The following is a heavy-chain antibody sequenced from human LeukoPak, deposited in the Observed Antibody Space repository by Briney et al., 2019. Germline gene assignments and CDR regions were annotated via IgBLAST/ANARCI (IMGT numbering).Heavy chain of an antibody. D-gene: IGHD5-12*01. Sequence: SVKVSCKASGGTFSSYAISWVRQAPGQGLEWMGGIIPIFGTANYAQKFQGRVTITADESTSTAYMELSSLRSEDTAVYYCARAHSGYDFSLDYWGQGTLVTVSS. CDR2: IIPIFGTA. CDR3: ARAHSGYDFSLDY. V-gene: IGHV1-69*13. CDR1: GGTFSSYA. J-gene: IGHJ4*02.